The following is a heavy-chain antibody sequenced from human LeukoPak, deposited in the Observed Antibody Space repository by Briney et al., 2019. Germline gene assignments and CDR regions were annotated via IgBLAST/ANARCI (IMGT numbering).Heavy chain of an antibody. Sequence: EASVKVSCKASGGTFRRHAICWVRQAPGQGLEWMGGIIPIFGTTDYAQRFQGRVTITVDESTSTAYMELSSLRSDDTAVYYCARVVRGLDYWGQGTLVTVSS. CDR3: ARVVRGLDY. V-gene: IGHV1-69*13. D-gene: IGHD4-23*01. J-gene: IGHJ4*02. CDR2: IIPIFGTT. CDR1: GGTFRRHA.